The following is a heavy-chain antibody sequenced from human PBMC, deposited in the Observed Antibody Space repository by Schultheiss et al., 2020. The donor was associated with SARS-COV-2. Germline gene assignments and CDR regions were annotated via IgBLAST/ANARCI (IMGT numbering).Heavy chain of an antibody. V-gene: IGHV4-59*12. D-gene: IGHD6-6*01. Sequence: SETLSLSCSVSSCSLTNYYWSWLRQPPGKGLEWIGCIYYSGSTYYNPSLKSRVTISVDTSKNQFTLKLSSVPAADTAEYYCARVRESYSSSPGSGVDFDYWGQGTLVTVSS. CDR2: IYYSGST. J-gene: IGHJ4*02. CDR1: SCSLTNYY. CDR3: ARVRESYSSSPGSGVDFDY.